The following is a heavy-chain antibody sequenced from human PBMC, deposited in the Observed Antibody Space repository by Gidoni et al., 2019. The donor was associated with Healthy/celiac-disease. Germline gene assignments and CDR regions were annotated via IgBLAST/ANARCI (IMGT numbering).Heavy chain of an antibody. V-gene: IGHV3-30-3*01. CDR1: GFPSRSYA. CDR2: ISYDGSNK. J-gene: IGHJ3*02. D-gene: IGHD3-16*01. CDR3: ARERLGESDAFDI. Sequence: QVQLVESGGGVVQPGRSLRLSCAASGFPSRSYAMHWVRQAPGKGLEWVAVISYDGSNKYYADSVKGRFTISRDNSKNTLYLQMNSLRAEDTAVYYCARERLGESDAFDIWGQGTMVTVSS.